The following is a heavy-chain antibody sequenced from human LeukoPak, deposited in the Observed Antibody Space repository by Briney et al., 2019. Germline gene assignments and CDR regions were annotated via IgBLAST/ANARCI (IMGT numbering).Heavy chain of an antibody. CDR2: MSGSGGST. J-gene: IGHJ4*02. D-gene: IGHD6-13*01. V-gene: IGHV3-23*01. Sequence: GGSLRLSCAASGFTFSSYWMHWVRQSPGKGLVWVSSMSGSGGSTYYADSVKGRFTISRDNSKSTLYLQMNNLRAEDTAVYYCANRIAAAGWDYFDYWGQGTLFTVSS. CDR3: ANRIAAAGWDYFDY. CDR1: GFTFSSYW.